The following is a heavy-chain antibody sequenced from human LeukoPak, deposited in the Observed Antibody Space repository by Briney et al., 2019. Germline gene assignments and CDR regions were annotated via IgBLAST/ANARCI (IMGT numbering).Heavy chain of an antibody. CDR1: GFTFSSYG. J-gene: IGHJ4*02. Sequence: GGSLRLSCAASGFTFSSYGMHWVRQAPGKGLEWVAVISYDGSNKYYADSVKGRFTISRDNSKNTLYLQLNSLRAEDTAVYYCAKVLYDFWSGYSFDYWGQGTLVTVSS. CDR3: AKVLYDFWSGYSFDY. CDR2: ISYDGSNK. V-gene: IGHV3-30*18. D-gene: IGHD3-3*01.